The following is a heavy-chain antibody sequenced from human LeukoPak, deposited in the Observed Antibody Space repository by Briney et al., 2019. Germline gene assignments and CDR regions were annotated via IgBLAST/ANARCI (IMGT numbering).Heavy chain of an antibody. J-gene: IGHJ3*01. CDR1: GFTFSSHW. CDR3: ARDFLHLGG. D-gene: IGHD3-16*01. CDR2: IKEDGSQK. V-gene: IGHV3-7*01. Sequence: PGGSLRLSCAASGFTFSSHWMSWVRQAPGKGLEWVANIKEDGSQKYYVDSVKGRFTISRDNGKNSLFLQMNSLRAEDTAVYYCARDFLHLGGWGQGTMVTVSS.